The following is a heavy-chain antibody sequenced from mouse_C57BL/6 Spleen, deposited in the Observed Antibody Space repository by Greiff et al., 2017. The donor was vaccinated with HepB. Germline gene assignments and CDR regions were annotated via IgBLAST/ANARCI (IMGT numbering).Heavy chain of an antibody. CDR3: AREEELSYYFDY. CDR1: GFTFSSYA. Sequence: EVQLVESGGGLVKPGGSLKLSCAASGFTFSSYAMSWVRQTPEKRLEWVATISDGGSYTYYPDNVKGRFTISRDNAKNNLYLQMSHLKSEDTAMYYCAREEELSYYFDYWGQGTTLTVSS. J-gene: IGHJ2*01. V-gene: IGHV5-4*01. CDR2: ISDGGSYT.